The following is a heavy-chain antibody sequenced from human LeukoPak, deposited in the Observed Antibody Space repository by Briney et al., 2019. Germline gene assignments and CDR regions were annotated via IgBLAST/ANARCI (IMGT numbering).Heavy chain of an antibody. CDR3: ARERLSTYYYDSSGFEDLDY. J-gene: IGHJ4*02. CDR2: ISSSSSYT. CDR1: GFTFSDYY. D-gene: IGHD3-22*01. V-gene: IGHV3-11*05. Sequence: GGSLRLSCAASGFTFSDYYMSWVRQASGKGLEWVSSISSSSSYTNYADSVKGRFTISRDNAKNSLYLQMNSLRAEDTAVYYCARERLSTYYYDSSGFEDLDYWGQGTLVTVSS.